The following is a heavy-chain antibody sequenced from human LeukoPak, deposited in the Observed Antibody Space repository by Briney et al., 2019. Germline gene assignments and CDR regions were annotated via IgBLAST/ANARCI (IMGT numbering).Heavy chain of an antibody. D-gene: IGHD1-26*01. CDR3: ARALRWEHRDDAFDI. V-gene: IGHV1-46*01. J-gene: IGHJ3*02. CDR2: INPSGGST. Sequence: ASVKVSCKASGYTFTSYYMHRVRQAPGQGLEWMGIINPSGGSTSYAQEFQGRVTMTRDTSTSTVYMELSSLRSEDTAVYYCARALRWEHRDDAFDIWGQGTMVTVSS. CDR1: GYTFTSYY.